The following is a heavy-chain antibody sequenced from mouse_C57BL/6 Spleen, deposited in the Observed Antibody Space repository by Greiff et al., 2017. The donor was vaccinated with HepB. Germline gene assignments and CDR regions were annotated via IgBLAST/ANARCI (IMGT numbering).Heavy chain of an antibody. D-gene: IGHD2-4*01. Sequence: VQLQQSGPELVKPGASVKIPCKASGYTFTDYNMDWVKQSHGKSLEWIGDINPNNGGTIYNQKFKGKATLTVDKSSSTAYMELRSLTSEDTAVYYCARSREVYDYDVNAMDYWGQGTSVTVSS. CDR3: ARSREVYDYDVNAMDY. V-gene: IGHV1-18*01. CDR1: GYTFTDYN. J-gene: IGHJ4*01. CDR2: INPNNGGT.